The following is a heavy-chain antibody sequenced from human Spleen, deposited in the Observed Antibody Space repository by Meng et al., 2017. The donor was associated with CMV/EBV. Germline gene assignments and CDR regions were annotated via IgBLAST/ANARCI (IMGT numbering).Heavy chain of an antibody. V-gene: IGHV4-39*07. CDR2: MYYSGST. Sequence: SETLSLTCSVSGGSISSNTYYWGWIRQPPGKGLEWIGSMYYSGSTYYNPSLKSRVTISVDMYRNQFSLKLTSVTAADTAVYYCASLDAFDIWGQGTMVTVSS. CDR3: ASLDAFDI. CDR1: GGSISSNTYY. J-gene: IGHJ3*02.